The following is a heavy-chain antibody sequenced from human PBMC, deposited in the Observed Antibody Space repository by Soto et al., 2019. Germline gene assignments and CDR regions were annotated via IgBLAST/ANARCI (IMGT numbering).Heavy chain of an antibody. V-gene: IGHV1-8*01. CDR1: GYTFTSYD. Sequence: QVQLVQSGAEVKKPGASVKVSCKASGYTFTSYDINWVRQATGQGLEWMGWTNPNSGNTGYAQKFQGRVTMTRNTSISTGYMELCSLSCEDTAVYYCASGLHGSDYWGQGTLVTVSS. D-gene: IGHD3-10*01. CDR2: TNPNSGNT. J-gene: IGHJ4*02. CDR3: ASGLHGSDY.